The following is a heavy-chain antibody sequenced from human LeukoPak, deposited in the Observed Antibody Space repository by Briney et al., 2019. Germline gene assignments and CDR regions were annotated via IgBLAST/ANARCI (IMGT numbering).Heavy chain of an antibody. Sequence: GGPLRLSCAASGFTFSSYSMNWVRQAPGKGLEWVSSISSSSSYIYYADSVKGRFTISRDNSKNTLYLQMNSLRAEDTAVYYCARAPGRTPEKYSGSYYKAFDIWGQGTMVTVSS. J-gene: IGHJ3*02. V-gene: IGHV3-21*04. CDR3: ARAPGRTPEKYSGSYYKAFDI. CDR2: ISSSSSYI. D-gene: IGHD1-26*01. CDR1: GFTFSSYS.